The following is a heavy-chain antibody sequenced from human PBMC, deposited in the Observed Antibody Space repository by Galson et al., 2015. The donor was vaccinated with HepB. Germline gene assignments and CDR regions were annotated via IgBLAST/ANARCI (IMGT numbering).Heavy chain of an antibody. J-gene: IGHJ5*02. Sequence: SLRLSCAASGFTFSRFGMNWVRQAPGKGLEWVSYISSSRTTIYYADSVKGRFTISRDNAKNSLYRQMNSLRAEDTAVYYCARLTTMTAINWFDPWGQGTLVTVSS. CDR2: ISSSRTTI. CDR1: GFTFSRFG. CDR3: ARLTTMTAINWFDP. V-gene: IGHV3-48*04. D-gene: IGHD4-17*01.